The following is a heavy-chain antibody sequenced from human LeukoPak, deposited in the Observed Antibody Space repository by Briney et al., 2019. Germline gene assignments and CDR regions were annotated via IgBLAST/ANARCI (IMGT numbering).Heavy chain of an antibody. V-gene: IGHV1-18*01. D-gene: IGHD3-10*01. J-gene: IGHJ6*03. CDR2: ISAYNGNT. CDR3: ARAPAMVRGGDYYYYMDV. CDR1: GGTFSSYA. Sequence: ASVKVSCKASGGTFSSYAISWVRQAPGQGLEWMGWISAYNGNTNYAQKLQGRVTMTTDTSTSTAYMELRSLRSDDTAVYYCARAPAMVRGGDYYYYMDVWGKGTTVTVSS.